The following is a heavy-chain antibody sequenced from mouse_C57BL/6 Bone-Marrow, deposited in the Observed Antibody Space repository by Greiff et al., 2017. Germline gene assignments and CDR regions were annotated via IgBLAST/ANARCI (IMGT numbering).Heavy chain of an antibody. V-gene: IGHV1-87*01. J-gene: IGHJ1*03. CDR3: SEDSAVYYCAWGDPPRYFDV. CDR2: GQGLEWIG. D-gene: IGHD3-3*01. CDR1: YTFSRRVH. Sequence: VQLQQSGPELARPWASVKISCQAFYTFSRRVHFAIRATNYWMQWVKQRPGQGLEWIGAIYPGNGDTSYNQKFKGKATLTADKSSSTAYMQLSSLTSEDSAVYYCAWGDPPRYFDVWGTGTTVTVAS.